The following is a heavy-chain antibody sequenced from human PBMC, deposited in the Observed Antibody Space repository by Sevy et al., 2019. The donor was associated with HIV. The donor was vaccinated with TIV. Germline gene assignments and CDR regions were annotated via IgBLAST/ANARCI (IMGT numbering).Heavy chain of an antibody. Sequence: GESLKISCQGSGYRIFNNWVAWVRQMPGKGLEWMGMIYPGNSDTRYSPPFQGQVPISADNSIGATYLQCSTLRPSDTAIYYWATGARLPFDGFNVWGQGTKVTVSS. D-gene: IGHD1-1*01. CDR1: GYRIFNNW. J-gene: IGHJ3*01. CDR3: ATGARLPFDGFNV. CDR2: IYPGNSDT. V-gene: IGHV5-51*01.